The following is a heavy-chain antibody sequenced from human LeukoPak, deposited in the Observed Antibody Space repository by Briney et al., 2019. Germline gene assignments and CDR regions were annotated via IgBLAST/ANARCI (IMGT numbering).Heavy chain of an antibody. CDR1: GYTFTSYD. Sequence: ASVKLSCKASGYTFTSYDVNWVRQATGQGLEWIGWMNPNSGNTGYAQKFQGRVTITRNTSISTAYIELSSLRSEDTAVYYCARCQYCSGGRCYYRLFYSDAFDIWGQGTMVTVSS. V-gene: IGHV1-8*03. J-gene: IGHJ3*02. D-gene: IGHD2-15*01. CDR2: MNPNSGNT. CDR3: ARCQYCSGGRCYYRLFYSDAFDI.